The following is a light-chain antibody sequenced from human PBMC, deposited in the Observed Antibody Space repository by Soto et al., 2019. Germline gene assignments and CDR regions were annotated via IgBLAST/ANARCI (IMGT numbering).Light chain of an antibody. V-gene: IGLV1-47*02. CDR1: SSNIGKNY. CDR3: TAWDDSLSGYV. J-gene: IGLJ1*01. Sequence: QSVLTQPPSASGTPGQRATISCSGGSSNIGKNYVYWYQYIPGTAPKLLIYSNDQRPSGVPARFSASKSGTSASLAISGLRSEDEADYYCTAWDDSLSGYVFGTGTKVTVL. CDR2: SND.